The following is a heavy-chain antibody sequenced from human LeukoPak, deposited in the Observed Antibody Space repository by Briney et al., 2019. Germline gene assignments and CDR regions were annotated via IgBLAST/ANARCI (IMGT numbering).Heavy chain of an antibody. D-gene: IGHD3-3*01. CDR3: ARHTYYDFWSGPEV. CDR2: IIPILGIA. CDR1: RGTFSSYA. J-gene: IGHJ6*02. V-gene: IGHV1-69*04. Sequence: SVKVSCKASRGTFSSYAISWVRQAPGQGLEWMGRIIPILGIANYAQKFQGRVTITADKSTSTAYMELSSLRSEDTAAYYCARHTYYDFWSGPEVWGQGTTVTVSS.